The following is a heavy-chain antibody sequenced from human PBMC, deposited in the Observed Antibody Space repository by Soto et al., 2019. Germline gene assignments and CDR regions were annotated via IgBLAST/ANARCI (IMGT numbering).Heavy chain of an antibody. Sequence: RASVKVSCKASGFTFTSSAVQWVRQARGQRLEWIGWIVVGSGNTNYAQKFQERVTITRDMSTSTAYMELSSLRSEDTAVYYCAAGGSEITIFGVVINQRYVYYYGMDVWGQGTTVTVYS. D-gene: IGHD3-3*01. CDR2: IVVGSGNT. V-gene: IGHV1-58*01. CDR3: AAGGSEITIFGVVINQRYVYYYGMDV. J-gene: IGHJ6*02. CDR1: GFTFTSSA.